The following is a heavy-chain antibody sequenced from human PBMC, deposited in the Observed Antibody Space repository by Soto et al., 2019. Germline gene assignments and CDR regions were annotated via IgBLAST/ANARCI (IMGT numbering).Heavy chain of an antibody. CDR2: INTYNGNT. Sequence: QVQLVQSRAEVKNPGASVKVSCKASGYSFTRYGIAWARQAPGQGLEWMGWINTYNGNTNYAQNLQGRVTLTTDTTTRTAYMELTSLRPNATAIYYCAMVDVYVTPSPQDVWGQGTTVIVSS. D-gene: IGHD3-16*01. V-gene: IGHV1-18*01. CDR1: GYSFTRYG. CDR3: AMVDVYVTPSPQDV. J-gene: IGHJ6*02.